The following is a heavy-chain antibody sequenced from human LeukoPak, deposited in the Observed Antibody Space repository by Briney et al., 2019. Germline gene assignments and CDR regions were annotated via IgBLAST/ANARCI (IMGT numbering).Heavy chain of an antibody. CDR1: GDSVSSNSVT. CDR3: ARRLTQYDCFDP. CDR2: TYYRFTWYN. D-gene: IGHD2-2*01. V-gene: IGHV6-1*01. Sequence: SQTLSLTCAISGDSVSSNSVTWNWIRQSPSRGLEWLGRTYYRFTWYNDYAVSVRGRITVNPDTSKNQFSLHLNSVTPEDTAVYYCARRLTQYDCFDPWGQGILVTVSS. J-gene: IGHJ5*02.